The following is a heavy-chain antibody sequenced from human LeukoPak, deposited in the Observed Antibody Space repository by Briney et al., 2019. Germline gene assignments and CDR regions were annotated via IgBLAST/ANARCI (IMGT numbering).Heavy chain of an antibody. V-gene: IGHV4-4*07. CDR3: ASLHNFDLYY. CDR1: GGSISSYY. D-gene: IGHD3-9*01. Sequence: SETLSLTCTVSGGSISSYYWNWIRQSAGRGLEWIGRFYTGGSTNYNPSLNSRVTISEDTSKNQFPLKMSSVTAADTAVYYCASLHNFDLYYWGQGTLVTVSS. J-gene: IGHJ4*02. CDR2: FYTGGST.